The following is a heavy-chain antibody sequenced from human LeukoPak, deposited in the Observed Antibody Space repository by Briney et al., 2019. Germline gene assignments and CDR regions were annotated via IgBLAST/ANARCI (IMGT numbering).Heavy chain of an antibody. J-gene: IGHJ6*02. CDR1: GYSFTSYW. CDR2: IDPSDSYT. V-gene: IGHV5-10-1*01. Sequence: GESLKISCKGSGYSFTSYWISWVRQMPGKGLEWMGRIDPSDSYTNYSPSFQGHVTISADKSISAAYLQWSSLKASDTAMYYCARDIQLWSYYYYGMDVWGQGTTVTVSS. D-gene: IGHD5-18*01. CDR3: ARDIQLWSYYYYGMDV.